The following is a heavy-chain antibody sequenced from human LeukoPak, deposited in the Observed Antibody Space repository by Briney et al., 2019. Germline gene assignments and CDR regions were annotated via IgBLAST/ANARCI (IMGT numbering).Heavy chain of an antibody. J-gene: IGHJ4*03. CDR3: ARGPTISETGYFDF. V-gene: IGHV4-34*01. CDR1: GGAFSTYY. D-gene: IGHD1-1*01. Sequence: PSETLSLTCAVYGGAFSTYYWSWIRQSPGKGLEWIAEINHPGDTNYNPSVKSRVTISVDTSKNQFSLKVRSLTAADTAVYYCARGPTISETGYFDFWGQGTLVTVSS. CDR2: INHPGDT.